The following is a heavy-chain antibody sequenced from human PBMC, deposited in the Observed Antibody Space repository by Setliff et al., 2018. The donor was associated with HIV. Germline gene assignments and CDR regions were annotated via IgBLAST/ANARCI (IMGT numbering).Heavy chain of an antibody. V-gene: IGHV3-74*01. D-gene: IGHD6-13*01. J-gene: IGHJ4*02. CDR1: EFSFNNSW. Sequence: PGGSLRLSCASSEFSFNNSWMHWVRQAPGKGLVWVSRINNDGSYASYADSVKGRFTISRDNARNTLFLQMNSLGVEDTALYYCGRDVHDAAADNWGRGTLVTVSS. CDR3: GRDVHDAAADN. CDR2: INNDGSYA.